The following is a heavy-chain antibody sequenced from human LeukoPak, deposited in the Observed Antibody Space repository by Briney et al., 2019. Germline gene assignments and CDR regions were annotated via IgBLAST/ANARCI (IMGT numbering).Heavy chain of an antibody. CDR3: AQVRVTSSRNVFNM. V-gene: IGHV3-74*01. CDR2: INGDGSIT. D-gene: IGHD6-13*01. CDR1: GFTFSNNW. Sequence: GEALRLSCAASGFTFSNNWMHWVRQAPGKVLVWVSRINGDGSITDYADAVKGRFTISRDNAKNTLYLQMNSLRAEDTAVYYCAQVRVTSSRNVFNMWGQGTMVTVSS. J-gene: IGHJ3*02.